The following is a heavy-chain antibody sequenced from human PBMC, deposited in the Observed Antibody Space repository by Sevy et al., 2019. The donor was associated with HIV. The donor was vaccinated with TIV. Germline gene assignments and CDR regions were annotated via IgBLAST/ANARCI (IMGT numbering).Heavy chain of an antibody. J-gene: IGHJ3*01. CDR3: AKVLNPALESMIEVIFRTLKGFDV. Sequence: GGSLRLSCAASGFTFNTHAMNWVRQAPGKGLEWVSVISATGSSTYYADSVKGRFTISRDNSKNTLYLQMNSLTADDMAVYYCAKVLNPALESMIEVIFRTLKGFDVWGQGTMVTVSS. V-gene: IGHV3-23*01. CDR1: GFTFNTHA. D-gene: IGHD3-22*01. CDR2: ISATGSST.